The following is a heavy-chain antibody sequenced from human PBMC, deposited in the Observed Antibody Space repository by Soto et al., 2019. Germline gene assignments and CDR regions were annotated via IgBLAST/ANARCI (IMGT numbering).Heavy chain of an antibody. CDR3: AHSVAAAGQGYYFDY. V-gene: IGHV2-5*02. Sequence: SGPTLVNPTQTLTLTCTFSGFSLSTFGVGVGWIRQPPGKALEWLALIYWDDDKRHSPSLKSRLTITKDTSKNQVVLTMTNVDPVDTATYYCAHSVAAAGQGYYFDYWGQGTLVTVSS. J-gene: IGHJ4*02. CDR2: IYWDDDK. CDR1: GFSLSTFGVG. D-gene: IGHD6-13*01.